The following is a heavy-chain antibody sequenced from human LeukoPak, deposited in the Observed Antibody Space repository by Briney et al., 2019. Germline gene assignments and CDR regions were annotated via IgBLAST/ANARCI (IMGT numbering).Heavy chain of an antibody. Sequence: SETLSLTCTVAGGSISRYYWSWIRQPAGTGLEWIGRIYGSGSTDYNPSLKSRVTMSVDTSKNPFSLNLTSVTAADTAIYYCAREGWTSYYYYMDVWGKGTTVTVSS. V-gene: IGHV4-4*07. CDR2: IYGSGST. CDR3: AREGWTSYYYYMDV. D-gene: IGHD2-15*01. CDR1: GGSISRYY. J-gene: IGHJ6*03.